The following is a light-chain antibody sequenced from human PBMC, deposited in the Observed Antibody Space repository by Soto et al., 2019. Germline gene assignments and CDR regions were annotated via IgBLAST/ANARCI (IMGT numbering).Light chain of an antibody. V-gene: IGKV3-20*01. J-gene: IGKJ1*01. CDR3: QQYGRPSWK. Sequence: EIVLTQSPGTLSLSPGEGATLSCRASQSVSTNFFAWYQQKPGQAPRLLIYGASTRATGIPDRFSGSGSGPNFPLTTRRLKPEDFEEYYFQQYGRPSWKFGQGTKWKSN. CDR1: QSVSTNF. CDR2: GAS.